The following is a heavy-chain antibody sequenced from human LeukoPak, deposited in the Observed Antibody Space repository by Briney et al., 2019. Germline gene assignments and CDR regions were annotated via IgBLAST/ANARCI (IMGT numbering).Heavy chain of an antibody. Sequence: SETLSLTCTVSGGSISNYYWSWIRQSPGKGLEWIGYIYYTGNTNYNPSLESRVIISVDTSKNQFSLKLSSVTAADTAVYYCARGRELRSTRHLAVDYWGQGTLVTVSS. J-gene: IGHJ4*02. V-gene: IGHV4-59*08. CDR1: GGSISNYY. D-gene: IGHD2-2*01. CDR2: IYYTGNT. CDR3: ARGRELRSTRHLAVDY.